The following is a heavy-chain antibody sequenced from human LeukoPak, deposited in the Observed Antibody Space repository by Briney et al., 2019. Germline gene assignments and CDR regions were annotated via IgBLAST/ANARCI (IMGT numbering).Heavy chain of an antibody. J-gene: IGHJ4*02. V-gene: IGHV3-7*01. Sequence: GRSLRLSCAASGFTFSDSWMTWVRQTPGKGLEFVANINQDGSVKNYVGSVKGRFTISRDNAKNSLYLQMNSLRADDTAIYYCARDPGSSSFDYWGQGTLVTVSS. CDR2: INQDGSVK. CDR3: ARDPGSSSFDY. CDR1: GFTFSDSW. D-gene: IGHD6-13*01.